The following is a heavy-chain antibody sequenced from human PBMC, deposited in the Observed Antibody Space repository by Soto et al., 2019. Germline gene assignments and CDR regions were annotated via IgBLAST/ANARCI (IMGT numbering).Heavy chain of an antibody. CDR3: ARDPVYYGDVFDI. V-gene: IGHV3-48*01. CDR1: GFTFNTYN. Sequence: GSLRLSCAASGFTFNTYNMNWVRQAPGKGLEWISYISSTSSTIYYADSVKGRFTISRDNAKNSLYLQMNSLRAEDTALYYCARDPVYYGDVFDIWGQGTMVTVSS. J-gene: IGHJ3*02. D-gene: IGHD3-10*01. CDR2: ISSTSSTI.